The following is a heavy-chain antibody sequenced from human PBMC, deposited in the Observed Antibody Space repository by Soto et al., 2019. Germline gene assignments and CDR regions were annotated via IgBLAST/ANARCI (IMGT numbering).Heavy chain of an antibody. Sequence: ASVKVSCKASGYTFTSYYMHCVRQAPGQGLEWMGIINPSGGSTSYAQKFQGRVTMTRDTSTSTVYMELSSLRSEDTAVYYCARPGIAAGLFSYWGQGTLVTVSS. CDR2: INPSGGST. V-gene: IGHV1-46*01. CDR3: ARPGIAAGLFSY. CDR1: GYTFTSYY. J-gene: IGHJ4*02. D-gene: IGHD6-13*01.